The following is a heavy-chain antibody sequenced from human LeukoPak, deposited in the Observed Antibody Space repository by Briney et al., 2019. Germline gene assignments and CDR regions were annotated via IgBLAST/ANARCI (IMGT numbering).Heavy chain of an antibody. V-gene: IGHV4-4*07. Sequence: PSETLSLTCTVSGVSISSYYWSWLRQPAGKGLEGIGRIYTSGSTNYNPSLKSRVTMSVDTSKNQFSLKLSSVTAADTAVYYCARDSGGSYVEAFDIWGQGTMVTVSS. CDR1: GVSISSYY. CDR2: IYTSGST. D-gene: IGHD1-26*01. J-gene: IGHJ3*02. CDR3: ARDSGGSYVEAFDI.